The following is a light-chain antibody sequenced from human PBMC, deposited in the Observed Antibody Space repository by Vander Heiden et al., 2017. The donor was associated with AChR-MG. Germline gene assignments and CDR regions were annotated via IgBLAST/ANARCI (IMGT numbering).Light chain of an antibody. Sequence: IVMTQSPATLSVSPGERATLSCRASQSLSSNLAWYQQKPGQAPRLLIYGASTRASGVPARFSGSGSGTEFTLTISSLQSEDFAVYYCQQYNNWPQTFGQGTKVEIK. CDR3: QQYNNWPQT. CDR2: GAS. V-gene: IGKV3-15*01. J-gene: IGKJ1*01. CDR1: QSLSSN.